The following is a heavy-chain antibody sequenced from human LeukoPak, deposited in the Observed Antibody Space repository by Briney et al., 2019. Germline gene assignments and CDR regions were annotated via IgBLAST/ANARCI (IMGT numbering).Heavy chain of an antibody. D-gene: IGHD2-15*01. J-gene: IGHJ4*02. CDR2: ISGSGGST. CDR3: AKNRDIVVVVAATPLNDY. Sequence: GGSLRLSCAASGFTFSSYAMSWVRQAPGKGLEWVSAISGSGGSTYYADSVKGRFTISRDNSKNTLYLQMNSLRAEDTAVYYCAKNRDIVVVVAATPLNDYWGQGTLVTVSS. V-gene: IGHV3-23*01. CDR1: GFTFSSYA.